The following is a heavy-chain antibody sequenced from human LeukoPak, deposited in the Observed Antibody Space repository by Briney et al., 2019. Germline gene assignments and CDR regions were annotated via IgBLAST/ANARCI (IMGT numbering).Heavy chain of an antibody. Sequence: PGGSLRLSCAASGFTFSTYWMSWVRQAPGKGLEWVANIKEDGSEKYYGDSVKGRLTISRDNAKNSLYLEMNSLRVEDTAVYYCARDSSGYQWGQGTLVTVSS. V-gene: IGHV3-7*01. J-gene: IGHJ4*02. CDR3: ARDSSGYQ. CDR2: IKEDGSEK. CDR1: GFTFSTYW. D-gene: IGHD3-22*01.